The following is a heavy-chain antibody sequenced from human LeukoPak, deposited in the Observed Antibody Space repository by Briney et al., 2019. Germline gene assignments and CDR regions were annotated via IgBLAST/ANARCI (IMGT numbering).Heavy chain of an antibody. CDR3: TTAFEAPVGATSRYFDL. V-gene: IGHV3-15*01. D-gene: IGHD1-26*01. CDR1: GFTITNAW. J-gene: IGHJ2*01. Sequence: KSGGSLRLSCAASGFTITNAWMSWVRQAPGKGLEWVGRVKSKTDGGTTDYAAPVKGKFTISTDDSKNTLYLQMNSLNTEDTAVYYCTTAFEAPVGATSRYFDLWGPGTLVTVSS. CDR2: VKSKTDGGTT.